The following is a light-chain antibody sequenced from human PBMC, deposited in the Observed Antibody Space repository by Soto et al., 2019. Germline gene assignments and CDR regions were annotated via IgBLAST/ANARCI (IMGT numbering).Light chain of an antibody. V-gene: IGLV1-44*01. CDR1: SSNIGSHS. CDR3: AAWDDSLNGQGV. J-gene: IGLJ3*02. Sequence: QSVLTQPPSASGTPGQRVTISCSGSSSNIGSHSVSWYQQLPGAAPKLLIYSDNQRPSWVPDRFSGSKSGTSASLAISRLQSEDEADYYCAAWDDSLNGQGVFGGGTKVTVL. CDR2: SDN.